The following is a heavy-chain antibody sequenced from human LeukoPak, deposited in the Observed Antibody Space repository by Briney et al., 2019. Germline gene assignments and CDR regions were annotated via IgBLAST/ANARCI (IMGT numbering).Heavy chain of an antibody. Sequence: SGGSLRLSCAASGFTFSSYAMSWVRQAPGKGLEWVSAISGSGGSTYYADSVKGRFTISRDNSKNTLYLQMNSLRAEDTAVYYCAIQVAAITMVRGVSIWGQGTLVTVSS. CDR2: ISGSGGST. J-gene: IGHJ4*02. CDR3: AIQVAAITMVRGVSI. CDR1: GFTFSSYA. D-gene: IGHD3-10*01. V-gene: IGHV3-23*01.